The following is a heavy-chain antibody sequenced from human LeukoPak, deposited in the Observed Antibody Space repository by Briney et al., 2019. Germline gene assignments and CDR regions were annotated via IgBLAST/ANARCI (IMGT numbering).Heavy chain of an antibody. CDR3: ARDISEGDYAWWFDP. Sequence: GASVKVSCKASGYTFTSYGISWVRQAPGQGLEWMGLINPSGSATRYVQSFQGRVTMTRDLSTSTDYMELSSLRSDDTAVYFCARDISEGDYAWWFDPWGQGTLVTVAS. CDR2: INPSGSAT. V-gene: IGHV1-46*01. J-gene: IGHJ5*02. CDR1: GYTFTSYG. D-gene: IGHD3-16*01.